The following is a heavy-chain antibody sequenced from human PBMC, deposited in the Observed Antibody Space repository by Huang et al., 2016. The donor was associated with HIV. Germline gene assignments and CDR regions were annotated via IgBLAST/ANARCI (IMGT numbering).Heavy chain of an antibody. Sequence: QVRLQESGPGLVKPSETLSLSCPVSGDSVSSHYWGWIRHPPGKGLEWIGTVYDSGNTEYNPRLKSRITISVDTSKNGFSLNITSVSAADTAMYFCVRDQGRLAVGGIDNWFDPWGQGALVTVSS. CDR2: VYDSGNT. D-gene: IGHD6-19*01. V-gene: IGHV4-59*02. CDR3: VRDQGRLAVGGIDNWFDP. CDR1: GDSVSSHY. J-gene: IGHJ5*02.